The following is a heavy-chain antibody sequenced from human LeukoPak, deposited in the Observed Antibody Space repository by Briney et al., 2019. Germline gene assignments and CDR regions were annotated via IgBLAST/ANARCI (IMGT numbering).Heavy chain of an antibody. Sequence: EGSLRLSCAVSGITFSNYGMSWVRQAPGKGLEWVAGISGSGGSTNYADSVKGRFTISRDNPKNTLYLQMNSLRAEDTAVYFCAKRGIVIRAVIIVGFHKEAYYFDYWGQGALVTVSS. J-gene: IGHJ4*02. D-gene: IGHD3-10*01. CDR1: GITFSNYG. V-gene: IGHV3-23*01. CDR3: AKRGIVIRAVIIVGFHKEAYYFDY. CDR2: ISGSGGST.